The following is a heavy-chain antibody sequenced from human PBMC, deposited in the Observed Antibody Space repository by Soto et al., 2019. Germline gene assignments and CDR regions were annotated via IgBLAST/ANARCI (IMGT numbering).Heavy chain of an antibody. D-gene: IGHD3-16*01. J-gene: IGHJ4*02. V-gene: IGHV3-33*01. Sequence: PGGSLRRSCAASGFIFSYYGMHCVRQAPGEVLELLALIYFDGGYENYAYSVKGRFTISRDNSNGTLCLQMNSLRVEDTAVYYCRTSGGARSHSTHDYSGGLVRGPSWRQGTLITAPQ. CDR3: RTSGGARSHSTHDYSGGLVRGPS. CDR1: GFIFSYYG. CDR2: IYFDGGYE.